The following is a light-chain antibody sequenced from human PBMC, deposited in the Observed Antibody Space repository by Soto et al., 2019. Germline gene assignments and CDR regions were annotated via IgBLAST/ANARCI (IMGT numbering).Light chain of an antibody. J-gene: IGKJ4*01. CDR1: QSVSSS. CDR2: DAS. CDR3: QQRSGWLLT. Sequence: EIVLTQTPATLSLSPGGRATLSCRASQSVSSSLAWLQQKPGQPPRLLIYDASNRATGIPARFSGSGSGTDFTLTISSLEPEDFAVYYCQQRSGWLLTFGGGTKVQIK. V-gene: IGKV3-11*01.